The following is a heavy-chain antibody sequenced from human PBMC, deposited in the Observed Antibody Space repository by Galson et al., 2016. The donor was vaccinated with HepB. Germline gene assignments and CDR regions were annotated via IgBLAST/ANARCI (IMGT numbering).Heavy chain of an antibody. CDR1: RFAFSSYW. J-gene: IGHJ4*02. V-gene: IGHV3-23*01. Sequence: SLRLSCAASRFAFSSYWMSWVRQAPGKGLEWVSALSVSGGYTPYADSVKGRFLISRDNSKNTLYLQMTSLRAEDTAIYYCAKAFGGGYSPRGGYYFDSWGQGTLVTVSS. D-gene: IGHD3-3*01. CDR2: LSVSGGYT. CDR3: AKAFGGGYSPRGGYYFDS.